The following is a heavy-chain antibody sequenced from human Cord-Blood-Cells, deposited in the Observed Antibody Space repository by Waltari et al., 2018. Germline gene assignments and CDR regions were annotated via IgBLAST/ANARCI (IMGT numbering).Heavy chain of an antibody. J-gene: IGHJ3*02. CDR2: IKQDGSEK. Sequence: EVQLVESGGGLVQPGGSLRLSCAVTGFTFSRDWLSWVGQAPGKGLEWVANIKQDGSEKYYVDSVKGRFTISRDNAKNSQYLQMNSLRAEDTAVYYCARDYSQLGDAFDIWGQGTMVTVSS. CDR3: ARDYSQLGDAFDI. V-gene: IGHV3-7*01. D-gene: IGHD6-13*01. CDR1: GFTFSRDW.